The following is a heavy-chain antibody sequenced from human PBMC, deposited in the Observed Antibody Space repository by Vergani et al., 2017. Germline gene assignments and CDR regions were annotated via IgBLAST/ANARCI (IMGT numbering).Heavy chain of an antibody. CDR3: ARGQHYYYYYGMDV. V-gene: IGHV1-8*01. J-gene: IGHJ6*02. CDR2: MNPNSGNT. D-gene: IGHD1-1*01. CDR1: GYTFTSYD. Sequence: QVQLVQSGAEVKKPGASVKVSCKASGYTFTSYDINWVRQATGQGLEWMGWMNPNSGNTGYAQKFQGRVTITADKSTSTAYMELSSLRSEDTAVYYCARGQHYYYYYGMDVWGQGTTVTVSS.